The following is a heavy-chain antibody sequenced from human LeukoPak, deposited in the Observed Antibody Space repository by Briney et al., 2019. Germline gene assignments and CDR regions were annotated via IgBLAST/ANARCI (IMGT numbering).Heavy chain of an antibody. Sequence: KSSETLSLTCTVSGGSISPYYWSWIRQSPGKGLEWIGYIYYNGDTNYNPSLKSRVTISLDSSKNQFSLKLSSVTAADTAVYYCAQYIRQSGTYYFDYWGQGSLVTVSS. CDR2: IYYNGDT. D-gene: IGHD3-10*01. V-gene: IGHV4-59*01. J-gene: IGHJ4*02. CDR1: GGSISPYY. CDR3: AQYIRQSGTYYFDY.